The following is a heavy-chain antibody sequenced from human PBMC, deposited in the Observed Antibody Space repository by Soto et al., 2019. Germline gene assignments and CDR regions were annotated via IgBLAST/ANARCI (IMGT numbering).Heavy chain of an antibody. D-gene: IGHD2-2*01. CDR1: GFTVSNTY. J-gene: IGHJ5*02. V-gene: IGHV3-53*02. CDR3: ARALPVAKGGFDP. CDR2: IYTAGGT. Sequence: EVQLVETGGGLIQPGGSLRLSCAASGFTVSNTYMNWVRQPPGKGLECVSVIYTAGGTNYADSVKGRFIISTDNSKNTLYHQMKSLRAEDTAVSSCARALPVAKGGFDPWGPGTLVTVSS.